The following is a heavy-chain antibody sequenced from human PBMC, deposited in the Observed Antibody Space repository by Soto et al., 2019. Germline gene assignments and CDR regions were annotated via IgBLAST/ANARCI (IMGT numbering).Heavy chain of an antibody. D-gene: IGHD2-15*01. Sequence: SSETLSLTCTVSGGSISSVSYYWGWIRQPPGKGLEWIGSIFSSGRTYYNPSLKSRVTISVDTSKNQFSLKLSSVTAADTAVYYCARQRGRYVAATSFDCWGLGTLVTVSS. CDR3: ARQRGRYVAATSFDC. CDR2: IFSSGRT. J-gene: IGHJ4*02. CDR1: GGSISSVSYY. V-gene: IGHV4-39*01.